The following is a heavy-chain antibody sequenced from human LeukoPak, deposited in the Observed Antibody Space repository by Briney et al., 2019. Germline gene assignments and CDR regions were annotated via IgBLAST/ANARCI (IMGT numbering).Heavy chain of an antibody. CDR1: CA. D-gene: IGHD2-15*01. CDR3: AKLCSGGSCYWNY. V-gene: IGHV3-23*01. J-gene: IGHJ4*02. Sequence: CAMSWVRQAPGKGLEWVSHISASGRTTDYADSVKGRFTISRDNSKNTVYLQMNSLRAEDTAVYYCAKLCSGGSCYWNYWGQGTLVTVPS. CDR2: ISASGRTT.